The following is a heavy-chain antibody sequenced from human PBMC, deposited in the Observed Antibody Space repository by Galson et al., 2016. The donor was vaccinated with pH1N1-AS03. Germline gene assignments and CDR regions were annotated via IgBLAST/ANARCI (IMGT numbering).Heavy chain of an antibody. CDR2: IRFDGSVR. J-gene: IGHJ4*02. CDR3: AKVSAGSSSYNYFDH. Sequence: SLRLSCAASGFTFSSFGMHWVRRAPGKGLEWVAFIRFDGSVRFYADSVKGRFTISRDDSKNTLYLRMNSLRAEDTAVYFCAKVSAGSSSYNYFDHWGQGTLVIVSS. D-gene: IGHD2-2*01. CDR1: GFTFSSFG. V-gene: IGHV3-30*02.